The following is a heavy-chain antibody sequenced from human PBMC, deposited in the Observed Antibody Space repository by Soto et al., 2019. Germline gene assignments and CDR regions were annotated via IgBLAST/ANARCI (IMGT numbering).Heavy chain of an antibody. CDR2: ISGYNGHT. J-gene: IGHJ6*02. CDR1: GYTFTTYG. Sequence: QVQLVQSGPEVRKPGASVKVSCKASGYTFTTYGISWVRQAPGQGLEWMGWISGYNGHTKYAQKFQGRVTMTTDTSKSTVYMDLRSLRSDDTAVYYCAREGEMPYYYYGLDVWGQGTTVTVSS. CDR3: AREGEMPYYYYGLDV. V-gene: IGHV1-18*01. D-gene: IGHD3-16*01.